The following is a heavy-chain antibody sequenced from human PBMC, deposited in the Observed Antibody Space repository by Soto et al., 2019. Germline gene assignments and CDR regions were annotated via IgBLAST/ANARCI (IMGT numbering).Heavy chain of an antibody. CDR1: GFTFSSYS. Sequence: EVQLVESGGGLVQPGGSLRLSCAASGFTFSSYSMNWVRQAPGKGLEWVSYISSSSSTIYYADSVKGRFTISRDNAKNSLYLQMNSLRAEDTAVYYCARTGYCSGGSCYSSIPYYYYYIDVWGKGTTVTVSS. V-gene: IGHV3-48*01. D-gene: IGHD2-15*01. CDR2: ISSSSSTI. J-gene: IGHJ6*03. CDR3: ARTGYCSGGSCYSSIPYYYYYIDV.